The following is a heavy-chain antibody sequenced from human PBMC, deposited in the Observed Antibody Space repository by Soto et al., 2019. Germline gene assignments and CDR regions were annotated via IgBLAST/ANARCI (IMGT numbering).Heavy chain of an antibody. CDR3: ARGPPLGYCSGVCDYGMNV. J-gene: IGHJ6*02. D-gene: IGHD2-15*01. CDR2: IWNDDSKK. Sequence: GGSLRLSCSASGFSFSTYVMHWVRQAPGKXLEWVAVIWNDDSKKSYEDSVKGRFTIARDNSKNTLYLQMSSLRGDDTAVYYCARGPPLGYCSGVCDYGMNVWGQGSTVTVYS. V-gene: IGHV3-33*01. CDR1: GFSFSTYV.